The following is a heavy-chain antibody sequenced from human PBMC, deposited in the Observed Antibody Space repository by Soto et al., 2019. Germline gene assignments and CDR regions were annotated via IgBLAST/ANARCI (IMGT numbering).Heavy chain of an antibody. Sequence: PGGYLRLSRTMSGFNVDDSGMNLVRHVPGKGLEWVSGIYWKGGNRHYADSVKGRFTITRDNAKNSLYLQLDSLRAEDTALYYCVRSGDYRSGSYWYFFDYWGQGT. CDR2: IYWKGGNR. CDR1: GFNVDDSG. CDR3: VRSGDYRSGSYWYFFDY. D-gene: IGHD3-10*01. V-gene: IGHV3-20*04. J-gene: IGHJ4*02.